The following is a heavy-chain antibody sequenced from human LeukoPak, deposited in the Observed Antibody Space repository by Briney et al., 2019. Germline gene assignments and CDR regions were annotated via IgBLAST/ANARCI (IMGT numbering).Heavy chain of an antibody. CDR3: AGLGITMMGGV. CDR2: ISSSGSTI. D-gene: IGHD3-22*01. V-gene: IGHV3-48*03. CDR1: GFTFSSYE. Sequence: GGSLRLSCAASGFTFSSYEMNWVRQAPGKGLEWVSYISSSGSTIYYADSVKGRFTISRDNAKNSLYLHMNSLRAEDTAVYYCAGLGITMMGGVWGKGTTVTISS. J-gene: IGHJ6*04.